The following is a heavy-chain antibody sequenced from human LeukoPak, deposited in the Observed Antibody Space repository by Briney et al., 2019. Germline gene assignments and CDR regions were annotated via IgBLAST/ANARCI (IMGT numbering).Heavy chain of an antibody. J-gene: IGHJ3*02. D-gene: IGHD5-18*01. CDR2: IKRDGSEE. CDR3: ATQGYSYGYGRGVRSDAFDI. CDR1: GFSLSSYW. Sequence: PGGSLRLSCAASGFSLSSYWMSWVRQAPGKGLEWVANIKRDGSEENYVDSVKGRFTVSRDNSKNTLYLQMNSLRAEDTAVYYCATQGYSYGYGRGVRSDAFDIWGQGTMVTVSS. V-gene: IGHV3-7*03.